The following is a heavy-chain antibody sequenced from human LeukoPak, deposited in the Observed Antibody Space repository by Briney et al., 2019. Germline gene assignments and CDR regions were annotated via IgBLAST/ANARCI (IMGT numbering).Heavy chain of an antibody. J-gene: IGHJ2*01. D-gene: IGHD4-17*01. V-gene: IGHV4-31*03. CDR3: ARYRGPLTTVTTGPGILGDFDL. Sequence: SQTLSLTCTVSGGSISSGGYYWSWISQHPGKGLEWIGYSYYSGSTYYNPALKSRVTISVDPSKNQLSLKLSSVTAADTAVYYCARYRGPLTTVTTGPGILGDFDLWGRGTLVTVSS. CDR2: SYYSGST. CDR1: GGSISSGGYY.